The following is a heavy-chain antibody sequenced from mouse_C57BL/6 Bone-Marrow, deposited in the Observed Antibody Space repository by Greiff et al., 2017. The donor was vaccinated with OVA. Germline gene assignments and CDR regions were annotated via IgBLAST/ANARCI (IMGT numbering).Heavy chain of an antibody. CDR1: GFTFSDYG. CDR3: ERYYGSSYAMDY. CDR2: ISNLAYSI. D-gene: IGHD1-1*01. V-gene: IGHV5-15*01. J-gene: IGHJ4*01. Sequence: EVQLVESGGGLVQPGGSLKLSCAASGFTFSDYGMAWVRQAPRKGPEWVAFISNLAYSIYYADTVTGRFTIARENAKNTLYLEMSSLRSEDTAMFYSERYYGSSYAMDYWGQGTSVTVSS.